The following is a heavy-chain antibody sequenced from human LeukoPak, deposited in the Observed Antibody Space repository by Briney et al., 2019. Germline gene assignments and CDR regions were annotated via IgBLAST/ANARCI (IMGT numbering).Heavy chain of an antibody. CDR1: GDISNTYC. V-gene: IGHV1-69*13. D-gene: IGHD2-15*01. J-gene: IGHJ4*02. CDR3: AHRGGEAIGVGILGSFDS. Sequence: SVKVSCKASGDISNTYCINWVRQAPGQGLEWMGGIIPMFGTPNYAHNFQGRVTFSADESTNTVYMEMSILRSADTAIYFCAHRGGEAIGVGILGSFDSWGQGTLVTVSS. CDR2: IIPMFGTP.